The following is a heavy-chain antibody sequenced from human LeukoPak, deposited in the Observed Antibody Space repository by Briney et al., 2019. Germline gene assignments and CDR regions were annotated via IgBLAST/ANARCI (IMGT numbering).Heavy chain of an antibody. V-gene: IGHV4-34*01. D-gene: IGHD3-22*01. CDR2: INHSGST. J-gene: IGHJ2*01. CDR1: VGSFSDYY. CDR3: ARARITMIVVAHFDL. Sequence: SETVSLTCAVYVGSFSDYYWSWIRQPPGKGLEWIGEINHSGSTNYNPSLKSRVTISVDTSKNQFSLKLSSVTAADTAVYYCARARITMIVVAHFDLWGRGTLVTVSS.